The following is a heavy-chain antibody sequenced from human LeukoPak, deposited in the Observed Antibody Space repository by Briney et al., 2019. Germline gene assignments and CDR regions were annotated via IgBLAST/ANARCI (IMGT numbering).Heavy chain of an antibody. V-gene: IGHV3-48*03. CDR3: ARDLRGDGYNSFDY. CDR2: ISSSGSTT. J-gene: IGHJ4*02. D-gene: IGHD5-24*01. Sequence: PGGSLRLSCAASGFTFSSYEMTWVRQAPGKGLEWVSYISSSGSTTYYADSVKGRFTISRDNAKNSLYLQMNSLRAEDTAVYYCARDLRGDGYNSFDYWGQGTLVTVSS. CDR1: GFTFSSYE.